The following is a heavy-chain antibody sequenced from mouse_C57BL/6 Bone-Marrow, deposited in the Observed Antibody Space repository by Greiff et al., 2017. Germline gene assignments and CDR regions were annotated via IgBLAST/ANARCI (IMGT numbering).Heavy chain of an antibody. D-gene: IGHD4-1*01. J-gene: IGHJ4*01. CDR3: TRKGLGAMDY. CDR1: GFTFSSSA. CDR2: ISSGDDYI. V-gene: IGHV5-9-1*02. Sequence: EVQLVESVEGLVKPGGSLKLSCAASGFTFSSSAMSWVRQTPEKRLEWVAYISSGDDYIYYAATVKGRFTISRDNARNTLYLQLSSLKSEDTAMYYCTRKGLGAMDYWGKGTSVTVSS.